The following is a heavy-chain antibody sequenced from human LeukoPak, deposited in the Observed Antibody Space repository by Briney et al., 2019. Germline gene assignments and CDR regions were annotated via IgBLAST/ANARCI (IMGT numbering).Heavy chain of an antibody. J-gene: IGHJ3*02. CDR2: IYHSGST. V-gene: IGHV4-4*02. CDR1: GGSISSSNW. D-gene: IGHD2-15*01. Sequence: SETLSLTCAVSGGSISSSNWWSWVRQPPGKGLEWIGEIYHSGSTNYNPSLKSRVTISVDKSKDQFSLKLSSVTAADTAVYYCARDSICSGGSCPLNDAFDIWGQGTMVTVSS. CDR3: ARDSICSGGSCPLNDAFDI.